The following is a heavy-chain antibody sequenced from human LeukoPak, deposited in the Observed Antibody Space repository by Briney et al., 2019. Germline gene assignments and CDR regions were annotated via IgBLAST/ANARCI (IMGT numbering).Heavy chain of an antibody. CDR3: TTDLDSSPGGLTDY. CDR2: IKSKTDGGTT. J-gene: IGHJ4*02. V-gene: IGHV3-15*01. D-gene: IGHD6-6*01. CDR1: GFTFSNAW. Sequence: KTGGSLRLSCAASGFTFSNAWMSWVRQAPGKGLEWVGRIKSKTDGGTTDYAAPVKGRFTISRDDSKNTLYLQMNSLKTEDTAVYYCTTDLDSSPGGLTDYWGQGTLVTVSS.